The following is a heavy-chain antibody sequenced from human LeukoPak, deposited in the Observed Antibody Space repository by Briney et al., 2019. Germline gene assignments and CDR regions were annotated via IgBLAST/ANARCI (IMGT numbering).Heavy chain of an antibody. V-gene: IGHV4-61*02. J-gene: IGHJ4*02. Sequence: SETLSLTCTVSGDSISSSNCYWSWIRQPAGKGLEWIGRIHTSGSTNYNPSLKSRVTISVDTSKNQFSLKLSSVTAADTAVYYCARTRLPLPNFDYWGQGTLVTVSS. CDR3: ARTRLPLPNFDY. CDR2: IHTSGST. CDR1: GDSISSSNCY.